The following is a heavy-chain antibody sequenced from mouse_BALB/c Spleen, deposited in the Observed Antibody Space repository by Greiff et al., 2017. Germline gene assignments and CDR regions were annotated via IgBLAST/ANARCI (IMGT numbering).Heavy chain of an antibody. Sequence: VQLKQSGAELVKPGASVKLSCTASGFNIKDTYMHWVKQRPEQGLEWIGRIDPANGNTKYDPKFQGKATITADTSSNTAYLQLSSLTSEDTAVYYCARVYYGNYDWYFDVWGAGTTVTVSS. CDR1: GFNIKDTY. J-gene: IGHJ1*01. CDR3: ARVYYGNYDWYFDV. CDR2: IDPANGNT. D-gene: IGHD2-1*01. V-gene: IGHV14-3*02.